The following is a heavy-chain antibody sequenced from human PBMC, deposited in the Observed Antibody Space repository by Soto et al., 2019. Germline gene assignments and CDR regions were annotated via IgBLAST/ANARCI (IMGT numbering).Heavy chain of an antibody. CDR2: IYHTVNT. Sequence: AETLSLTCSVSGVSICSHFWILVRQAPGKGPELVGYIYHTVNTNYNPALKSRVTISMDTSKNQLSLQLTSVTAADTAVYYCARLQYTVVTALDIWGQGTMVTVSS. CDR1: GVSICSHF. CDR3: ARLQYTVVTALDI. J-gene: IGHJ3*02. D-gene: IGHD2-15*01. V-gene: IGHV4-59*11.